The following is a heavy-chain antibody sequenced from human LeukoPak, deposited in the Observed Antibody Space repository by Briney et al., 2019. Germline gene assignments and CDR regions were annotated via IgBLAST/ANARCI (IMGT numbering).Heavy chain of an antibody. V-gene: IGHV3-23*01. CDR2: ITGGGSST. D-gene: IGHD3-10*01. J-gene: IGHJ4*02. CDR3: AREWFDFDY. Sequence: GGSLRLSCAASGFTFSNHAMTWVRQAPGKGLEWVSEITGGGSSTYYADSVKGRFTISRDNSKNTMFLQMNSVRAEDTATYYCAREWFDFDYWGQGNLVTVSS. CDR1: GFTFSNHA.